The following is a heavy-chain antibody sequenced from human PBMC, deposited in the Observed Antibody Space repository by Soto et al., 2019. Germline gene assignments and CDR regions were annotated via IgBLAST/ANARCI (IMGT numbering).Heavy chain of an antibody. J-gene: IGHJ4*02. V-gene: IGHV4-39*01. Sequence: SETLSLTCSVSGGSISSSNYYWGSIRQPPGEGLEWIGSIYFDGSTFYNPSLKSRVTISVDTSKTQFSLKLTSVTAADTAVYYCARGIYVGRSGCYLDYWGQGSLVTVSS. CDR1: GGSISSSNYY. CDR3: ARGIYVGRSGCYLDY. D-gene: IGHD3-22*01. CDR2: IYFDGST.